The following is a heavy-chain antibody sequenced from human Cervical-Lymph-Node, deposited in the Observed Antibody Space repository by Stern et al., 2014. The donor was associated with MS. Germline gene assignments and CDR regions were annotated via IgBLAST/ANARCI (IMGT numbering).Heavy chain of an antibody. J-gene: IGHJ4*02. V-gene: IGHV1-69*01. D-gene: IGHD6-13*01. CDR1: GGSLRTLG. CDR2: IKPLFGTA. CDR3: ARHQAGIAAN. Sequence: VQLGQSGAEVKRPEASVEGSCKASGGSLRTLGISWVRQAPGKGLEWAGGIKPLFGTANYAQKFKGRVTITADESTSTVYMELSSLKSEDTAIYFCARHQAGIAANWGQGTLVTVTS.